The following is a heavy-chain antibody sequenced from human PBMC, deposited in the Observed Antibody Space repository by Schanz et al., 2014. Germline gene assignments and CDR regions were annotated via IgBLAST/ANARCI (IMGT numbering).Heavy chain of an antibody. V-gene: IGHV3-11*05. CDR2: ISGTTTYT. CDR3: AREQIMAAAGLVDY. Sequence: PGGSLRLSCAASGFTFSDYYMSWIRQAPGKGLEWVSYISGTTTYTNYADSVKGRFTISRDNANNSLYLQMNSLRAEDTAVYYCAREQIMAAAGLVDYWGHGTLVTVSS. CDR1: GFTFSDYY. J-gene: IGHJ4*01. D-gene: IGHD6-13*01.